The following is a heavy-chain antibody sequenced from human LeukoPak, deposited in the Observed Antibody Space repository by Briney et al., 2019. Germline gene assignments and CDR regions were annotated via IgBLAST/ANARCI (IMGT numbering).Heavy chain of an antibody. D-gene: IGHD1-26*01. CDR1: GFTFSIYN. J-gene: IGHJ6*03. V-gene: IGHV3-21*01. Sequence: GGSLRLSCAASGFTFSIYNMNWVRQAPGKALEWVSSITSSSTYTYYADSVKGRYTISRDNAKNSLYLQMNSLRAEDTAVYYCARDPYSGDYGPYYYYYMDVWGKGTTVTISS. CDR3: ARDPYSGDYGPYYYYYMDV. CDR2: ITSSSTYT.